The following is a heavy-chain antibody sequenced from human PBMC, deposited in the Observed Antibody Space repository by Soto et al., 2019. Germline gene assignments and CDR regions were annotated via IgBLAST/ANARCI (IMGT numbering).Heavy chain of an antibody. D-gene: IGHD4-4*01. J-gene: IGHJ6*02. CDR2: INSDGSST. V-gene: IGHV3-74*01. CDR3: ARTVTTGGGMDV. Sequence: EVQLVESGGGLVQPGGSLRLSCAASGFTFSSYWMHWVRQAPGKGLVWVSRINSDGSSTSYADSVKGRFTISRDNAKNALYLQMNSLRAEETAVYYCARTVTTGGGMDVWGQGTTVTVSS. CDR1: GFTFSSYW.